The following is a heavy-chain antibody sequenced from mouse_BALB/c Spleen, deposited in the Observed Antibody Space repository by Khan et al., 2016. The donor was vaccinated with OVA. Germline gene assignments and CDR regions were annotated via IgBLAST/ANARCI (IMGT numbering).Heavy chain of an antibody. CDR1: GYTFTDYA. V-gene: IGHV1S137*01. D-gene: IGHD3-3*01. Sequence: QVQLKQSGAELVRPGVSVKISCKVSGYTFTDYAMHWVRQSHAKTLEWIGVISTYYGDADYNQKFKGKATMTVDKSSSTAYMELARLTSEDSAIYYCARRGRFAYWGQGTMVTVSA. CDR2: ISTYYGDA. CDR3: ARRGRFAY. J-gene: IGHJ3*01.